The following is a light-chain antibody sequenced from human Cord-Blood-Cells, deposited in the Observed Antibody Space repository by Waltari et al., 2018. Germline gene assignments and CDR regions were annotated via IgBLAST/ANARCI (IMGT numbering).Light chain of an antibody. V-gene: IGKV1-9*01. J-gene: IGKJ2*01. CDR3: QQLNSYPPT. Sequence: DIQLTQSPSFLSASVGDRVTIPCRASQGISSYLAWYQQKPGKAHKLLIYAASTLQSGVPSRFSGSGSGTEFTLTISSLQPEDFATYYCQQLNSYPPTFGQGTKLEIK. CDR1: QGISSY. CDR2: AAS.